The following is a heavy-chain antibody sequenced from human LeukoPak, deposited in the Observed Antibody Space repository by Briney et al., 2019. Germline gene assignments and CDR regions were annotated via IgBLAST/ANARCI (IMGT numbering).Heavy chain of an antibody. CDR3: ANRVGSGSYHDY. CDR2: ISSRSHYI. J-gene: IGHJ4*02. CDR1: GFTFSNYN. D-gene: IGHD3-10*01. Sequence: GGSLRLSCAASGFTFSNYNMNWVRQAPGKGLEWVSSISSRSHYIYYADSTKGRFTISRDNSKNTLYLQMNSLRAEDTAVYYCANRVGSGSYHDYWGQGTLVTVSS. V-gene: IGHV3-21*04.